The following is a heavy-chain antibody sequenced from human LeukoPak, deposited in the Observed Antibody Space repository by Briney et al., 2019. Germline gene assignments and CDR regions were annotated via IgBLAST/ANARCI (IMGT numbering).Heavy chain of an antibody. Sequence: PGGSLRLSCAASGFTFSDYYMSWLRQAPGKGLEWVSYISSSGSTIYYADSVKGRFTISRDNAKNSLYLQMNSLRAEDTAVYYCARPPTRGCSSTSCPYYFDYWGQGTLVTVSS. D-gene: IGHD2-2*01. CDR1: GFTFSDYY. CDR2: ISSSGSTI. V-gene: IGHV3-11*01. CDR3: ARPPTRGCSSTSCPYYFDY. J-gene: IGHJ4*02.